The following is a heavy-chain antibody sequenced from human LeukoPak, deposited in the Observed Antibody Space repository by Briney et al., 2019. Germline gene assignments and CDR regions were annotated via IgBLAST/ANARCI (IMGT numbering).Heavy chain of an antibody. CDR2: IYPGDSGP. V-gene: IGHV5-51*01. D-gene: IGHD1-26*01. Sequence: GESLKISCKVSGYSFTSYCIGWVRQMPGKGLEWMGIIYPGDSGPTYSPSFQGQVTISVDKSINTAYLQWSSLRASDTAMYYCGMSGDRVPLQDDVFDVWGQGTMVTVST. CDR3: GMSGDRVPLQDDVFDV. J-gene: IGHJ3*01. CDR1: GYSFTSYC.